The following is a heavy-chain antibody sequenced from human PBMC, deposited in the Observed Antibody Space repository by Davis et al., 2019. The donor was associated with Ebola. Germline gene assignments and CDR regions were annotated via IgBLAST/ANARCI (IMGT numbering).Heavy chain of an antibody. CDR3: AKGGITMDRGASF. CDR2: IAYDGSVQ. Sequence: GESLKISCAASGFTFSSYSMNWVRPASGKGLERVSVIAYDGSVQYYGDSVKGRFVTSRDNSKNSLFLQLDSLTVDDTALYYCAKGGITMDRGASFWGQGTLVTVSS. CDR1: GFTFSSYS. J-gene: IGHJ4*02. V-gene: IGHV3-30*18. D-gene: IGHD3-10*01.